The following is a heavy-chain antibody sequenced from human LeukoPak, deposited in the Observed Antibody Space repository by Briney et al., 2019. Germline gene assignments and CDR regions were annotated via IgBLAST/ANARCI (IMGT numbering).Heavy chain of an antibody. CDR1: GFTFSSYS. D-gene: IGHD4-17*01. CDR2: ISSSSSTI. V-gene: IGHV3-48*01. Sequence: PGGSLRLSCAASGFTFSSYSMNWVRQAPGKGLEWVSYISSSSSTIYYADSVKGRFTISRDNAKNSLYLQMNSLRAEDTAVYYCARIDYGAHWGQGTLVTVSS. J-gene: IGHJ4*02. CDR3: ARIDYGAH.